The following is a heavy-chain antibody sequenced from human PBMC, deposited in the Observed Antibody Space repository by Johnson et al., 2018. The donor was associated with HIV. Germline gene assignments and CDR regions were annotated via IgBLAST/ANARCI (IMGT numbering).Heavy chain of an antibody. CDR1: GFTFSSYG. V-gene: IGHV3-30*02. CDR3: ARESGGQYDAVDI. Sequence: QVQLVESGGGVVQPGGSLRLSCAASGFTFSSYGMHWVRQAPGKGLEWVAFIRYDGSNKYYADSVKGRITISRDNSKNTLYLQMNSLRAEDTAVYYCARESGGQYDAVDIWGQGTMVTGSS. CDR2: IRYDGSNK. J-gene: IGHJ3*02. D-gene: IGHD3-16*01.